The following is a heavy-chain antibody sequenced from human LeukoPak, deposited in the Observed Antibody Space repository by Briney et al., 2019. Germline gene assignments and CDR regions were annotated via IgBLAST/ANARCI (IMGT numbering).Heavy chain of an antibody. Sequence: GGSLRLSCAASGFIFSSTWMSWVRQAPGKGLEWVAYIKQDGSEKYYVDSVKGRFTISRDNAESSLYLQMNSLRAEDTAVYYCVKGGWYPDCWGRGTLVTASS. V-gene: IGHV3-7*01. D-gene: IGHD6-19*01. J-gene: IGHJ4*02. CDR1: GFIFSSTW. CDR2: IKQDGSEK. CDR3: VKGGWYPDC.